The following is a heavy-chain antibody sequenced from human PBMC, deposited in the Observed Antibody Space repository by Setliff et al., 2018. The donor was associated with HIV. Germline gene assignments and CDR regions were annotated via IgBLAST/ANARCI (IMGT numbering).Heavy chain of an antibody. V-gene: IGHV1-18*01. CDR3: ARGGQQWLPYYYYYKDV. J-gene: IGHJ6*03. D-gene: IGHD6-19*01. CDR1: GYRFSSYG. CDR2: INVHNGDT. Sequence: VASVKVSCKASGYRFSSYGITWVRHAPGQGLEWMGWINVHNGDTKFAQRFQDRLTMTTDTYTGTAYMELRSLRPDDTAIYYCARGGQQWLPYYYYYKDVWGKGTTVT.